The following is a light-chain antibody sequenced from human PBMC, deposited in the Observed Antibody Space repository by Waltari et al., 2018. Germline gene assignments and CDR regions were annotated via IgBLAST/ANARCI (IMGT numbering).Light chain of an antibody. J-gene: IGLJ2*01. V-gene: IGLV3-1*01. Sequence: SYELTQPPSVSVSPGQTVSITCSGDGLGDKYACWYHQKPGQSPILVIYQDTKRPSGIPERFSGSNAGNTATLTIGGTQAMDEADYYCQAWDSSAEMVFGGGTKLTIL. CDR2: QDT. CDR3: QAWDSSAEMV. CDR1: GLGDKY.